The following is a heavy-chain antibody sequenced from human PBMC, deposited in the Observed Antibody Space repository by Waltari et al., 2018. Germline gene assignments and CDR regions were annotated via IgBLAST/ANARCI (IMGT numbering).Heavy chain of an antibody. V-gene: IGHV1-46*01. CDR2: INPSGVNT. D-gene: IGHD1-20*01. Sequence: QVQLVQSGAEVKKPGASVKVSCKASGYTFTSFYMHRVRQAPGPGLGWMGIINPSGVNTTYAQKFQGRVTTARDTSTSTVYMELSNLTSEDTAVYYCATLVTSCIEDNCYDALGSWGLGALVTVSS. CDR3: ATLVTSCIEDNCYDALGS. J-gene: IGHJ4*02. CDR1: GYTFTSFY.